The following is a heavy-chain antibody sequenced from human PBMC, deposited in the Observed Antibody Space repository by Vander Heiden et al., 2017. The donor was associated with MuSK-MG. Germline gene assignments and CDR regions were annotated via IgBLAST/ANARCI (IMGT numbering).Heavy chain of an antibody. Sequence: QLQLQESGPGLVKPSETLSLTITVSGDSINGDLYYWGWVRQPQGKGLEWIGSIYSSGRTYYTPSLKSRVTILVDTAKSQFSLKLSSVTAADTDVYYCERNIISSAKYWSGVTCYGSQQSWFDPWGQGNLVIVS. J-gene: IGHJ5*02. D-gene: IGHD2-15*01. V-gene: IGHV4-39*01. CDR3: ERNIISSAKYWSGVTCYGSQQSWFDP. CDR1: GDSINGDLYY. CDR2: IYSSGRT.